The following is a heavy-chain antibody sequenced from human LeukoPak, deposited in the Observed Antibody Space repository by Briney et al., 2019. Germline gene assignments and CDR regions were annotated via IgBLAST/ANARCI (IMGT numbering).Heavy chain of an antibody. V-gene: IGHV3-7*01. D-gene: IGHD2-8*01. CDR1: GFTFTTYW. CDR2: IKQDGSEA. J-gene: IGHJ4*02. Sequence: HPGGSLRLSCAASGFTFTTYWMAWVRQAPGEGLEWVANIKQDGSEAVYADSVRGRSTIARDNAKNSLYLQMNSLRVEDTAVYYCSNGIYDRSYWGQGTLVTVSS. CDR3: SNGIYDRSY.